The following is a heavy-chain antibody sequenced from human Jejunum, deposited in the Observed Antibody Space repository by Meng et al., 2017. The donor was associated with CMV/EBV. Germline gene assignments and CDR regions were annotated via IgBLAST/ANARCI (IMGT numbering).Heavy chain of an antibody. J-gene: IGHJ4*02. CDR1: GASISSDIW. D-gene: IGHD1-7*01. CDR3: GRDQGRELINH. V-gene: IGHV4-4*02. CDR2: VYHRGDT. Sequence: QVQLQESGPGLVKPSGTLSPTCTVSGASISSDIWWSLVCQPPGKGLEWIGEVYHRGDTNYNPSLKSRVDISVDKSKNQFYLSLFSVTAADTAVYYCGRDQGRELINHWGQGTLVTVSS.